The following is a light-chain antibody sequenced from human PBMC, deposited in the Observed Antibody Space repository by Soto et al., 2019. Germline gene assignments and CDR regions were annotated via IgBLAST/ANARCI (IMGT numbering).Light chain of an antibody. CDR1: SSDVGAYKY. CDR3: SSYTTSSTDV. CDR2: DVS. Sequence: QSALTQPASVSGSPGQSITISCTGTSSDVGAYKYVSWYQQHPGKAPKLMVYDVSNRPSGVSNRFSGSKSGNTASLTISGLQAEDEADYYCSSYTTSSTDVLGTGTKLTVL. V-gene: IGLV2-14*01. J-gene: IGLJ1*01.